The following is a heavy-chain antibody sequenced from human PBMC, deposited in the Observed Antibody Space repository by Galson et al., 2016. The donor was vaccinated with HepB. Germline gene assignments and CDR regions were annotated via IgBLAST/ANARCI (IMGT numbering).Heavy chain of an antibody. CDR3: ARDDLIGEVLMDV. D-gene: IGHD3-10*01. J-gene: IGHJ6*02. V-gene: IGHV1-18*01. Sequence: SVKVSCKASGYTFMNFGISWVRQAPGQGLEWMGWISAYNGNTYYAEKFQGRVTLTTDTSTNTAYLELRSLTSADTAVYYCARDDLIGEVLMDVWGQGTTVTVSS. CDR1: GYTFMNFG. CDR2: ISAYNGNT.